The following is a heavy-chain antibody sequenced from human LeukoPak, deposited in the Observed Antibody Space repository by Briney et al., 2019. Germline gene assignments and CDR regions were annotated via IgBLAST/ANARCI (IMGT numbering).Heavy chain of an antibody. CDR1: GESFKDYY. D-gene: IGHD6-13*01. Sequence: XETLSXXCAVYGESFKDYYWSWIRQPPGKGLEWIGEINHSGSTNYNPSLKSRVTISVDTSKNQFSLKLSSVTAADTAVYYCARXNSYSSSWYGAWGQGTLVTVSS. V-gene: IGHV4-34*01. CDR3: ARXNSYSSSWYGA. J-gene: IGHJ5*02. CDR2: INHSGST.